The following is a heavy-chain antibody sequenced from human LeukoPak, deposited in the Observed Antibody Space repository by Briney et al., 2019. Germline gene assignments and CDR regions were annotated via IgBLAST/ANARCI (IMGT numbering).Heavy chain of an antibody. Sequence: ASVKVSCKPSRYTFTGYYMHWVRQAPGQGLEWMGWINPNSGGTNYAHKFQGRVTMTRDTSIRTAYMELSRLRSDDTAVYYCARDGAVVVPAARDYRGMDVWGQGTTVTVSS. CDR2: INPNSGGT. CDR3: ARDGAVVVPAARDYRGMDV. CDR1: RYTFTGYY. V-gene: IGHV1-2*07. D-gene: IGHD2-2*01. J-gene: IGHJ6*02.